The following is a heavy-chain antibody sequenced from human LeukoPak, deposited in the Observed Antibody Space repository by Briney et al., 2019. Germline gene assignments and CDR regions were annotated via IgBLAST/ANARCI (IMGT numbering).Heavy chain of an antibody. V-gene: IGHV3-20*04. Sequence: GGSLRLSCAASGFTFDDYGMSWVRQAPGKGLEWVSGINWNGGSTGYADSVKGRFTISRDNAKNSLYLQMNSLRAEDTALYYCARERGIYDSNGYYIRYYFDYWGQGTLVTVSS. J-gene: IGHJ4*02. D-gene: IGHD3-22*01. CDR3: ARERGIYDSNGYYIRYYFDY. CDR2: INWNGGST. CDR1: GFTFDDYG.